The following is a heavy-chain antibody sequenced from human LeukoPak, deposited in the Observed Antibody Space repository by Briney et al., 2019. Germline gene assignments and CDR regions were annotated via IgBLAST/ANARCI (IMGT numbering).Heavy chain of an antibody. CDR2: INTNTGNP. CDR3: ARDSELRYFDWFLRAHYFDY. J-gene: IGHJ4*02. D-gene: IGHD3-9*01. Sequence: GASVKVSCKASGYTFTSYAMNWVRQAPGQGLEWMGWINTNTGNPTYAQGFTGRFVFSLDTSVSTAYLQISSLKAEDTAVYYCARDSELRYFDWFLRAHYFDYWGQGTLVTVSS. V-gene: IGHV7-4-1*02. CDR1: GYTFTSYA.